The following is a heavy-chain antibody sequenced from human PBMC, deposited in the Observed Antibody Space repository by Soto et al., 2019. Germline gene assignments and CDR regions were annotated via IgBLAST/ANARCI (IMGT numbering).Heavy chain of an antibody. CDR1: GGSISSYY. V-gene: IGHV4-59*01. D-gene: IGHD6-6*01. J-gene: IGHJ6*02. CDR2: IYYSGST. CDR3: ARTRIAARLFNYYYGMDV. Sequence: PSETLSLTCTVSGGSISSYYWIWIRQPPGKGLEWIGYIYYSGSTNYNPSLKSRVTISVDTSKNQFSLKLSSVTAADTAVYYCARTRIAARLFNYYYGMDVWGQGTTVTVSS.